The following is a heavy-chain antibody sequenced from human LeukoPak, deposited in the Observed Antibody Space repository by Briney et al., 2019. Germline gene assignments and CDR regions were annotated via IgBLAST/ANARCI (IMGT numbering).Heavy chain of an antibody. V-gene: IGHV4-30-4*01. CDR1: GASFSSGDHY. CDR2: IYYTGST. CDR3: ARADYGGSYFDF. J-gene: IGHJ4*02. Sequence: PSETLSLTCTVSGASFSSGDHYWSWVRQSPGKSLEWIGYIYYTGSTYYNPSLKSRVTISVDTSENQFSLKLSSVTAADTAVYYCARADYGGSYFDFWGQGTLVTVSS. D-gene: IGHD4-23*01.